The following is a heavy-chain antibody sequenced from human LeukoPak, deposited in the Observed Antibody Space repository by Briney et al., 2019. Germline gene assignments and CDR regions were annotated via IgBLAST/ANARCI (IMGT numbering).Heavy chain of an antibody. CDR1: GFSLEDYA. CDR3: IKDMGFDLLKDAFHV. V-gene: IGHV3-9*01. Sequence: GGSLRLSCVGSGFSLEDYAMHWVRQVPGKGLEWVSSISWDSGSQAYTDSVKGRFTISRDNDKNSLYLQMNNLRLEDTAFYYCIKDMGFDLLKDAFHVWGQGTLVTVSS. J-gene: IGHJ3*01. CDR2: ISWDSGSQ. D-gene: IGHD3-9*01.